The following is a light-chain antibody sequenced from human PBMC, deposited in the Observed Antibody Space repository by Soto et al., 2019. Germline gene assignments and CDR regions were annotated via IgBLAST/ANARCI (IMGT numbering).Light chain of an antibody. CDR2: AAS. V-gene: IGKV1-39*01. CDR3: QQSYSTPT. J-gene: IGKJ2*01. CDR1: QSISNY. Sequence: DIQMTQSPSSLSASVGDRVTITCRASQSISNYLNWYQQKPGKAPKLLIYAASSLQSGVPSRFSGSGSGTDFTLTISSLQPEDFATYSCQQSYSTPTFGQGTNLEIK.